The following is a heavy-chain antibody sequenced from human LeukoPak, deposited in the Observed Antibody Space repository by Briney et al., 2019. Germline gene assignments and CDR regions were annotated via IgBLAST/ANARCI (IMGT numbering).Heavy chain of an antibody. J-gene: IGHJ6*03. CDR2: IYYSGST. CDR1: GDSISTSSYY. CDR3: ARHKDYYYSYMDV. Sequence: SETLSLTCSVSGDSISTSSYYWGWIRQPPGKGLEWIGTIYYSGSTYYNPSLTSRVTISVDTSKNQFSPKLSSVTAADTAVYYCARHKDYYYSYMDVRGKGTTVTISS. V-gene: IGHV4-39*01.